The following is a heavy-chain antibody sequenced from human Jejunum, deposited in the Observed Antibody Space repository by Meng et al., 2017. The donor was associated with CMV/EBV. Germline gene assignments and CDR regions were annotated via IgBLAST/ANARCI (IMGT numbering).Heavy chain of an antibody. CDR1: KFSVIRND. CDR2: IFSGEST. D-gene: IGHD1-26*01. J-gene: IGHJ4*02. Sequence: LSCTASKFSVIRNDLPWVRQAPGRGLGWVSAIFSGESTYYADSVKGRFTISRDNSKNTLYLQMNSLRAEDTAVYYCAKKYSGSFDYWGQGTLVTVSS. CDR3: AKKYSGSFDY. V-gene: IGHV3-53*01.